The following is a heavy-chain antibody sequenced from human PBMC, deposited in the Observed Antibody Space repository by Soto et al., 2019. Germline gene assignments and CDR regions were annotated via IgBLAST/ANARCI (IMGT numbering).Heavy chain of an antibody. J-gene: IGHJ4*02. CDR3: ARPNIPPRSSDYYHPFDH. Sequence: PGESLKISCKGSGYIFSIYWIGWVRQMPGKGLEWMGIIYPGDSDTRYSPSFQGQVTISVDKSISTAYLQWNSLKASDTAIYYCARPNIPPRSSDYYHPFDHWGQGTLVTVSP. D-gene: IGHD3-22*01. CDR2: IYPGDSDT. V-gene: IGHV5-51*01. CDR1: GYIFSIYW.